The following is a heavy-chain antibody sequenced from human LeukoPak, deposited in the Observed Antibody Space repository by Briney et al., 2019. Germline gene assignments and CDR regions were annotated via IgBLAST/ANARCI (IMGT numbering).Heavy chain of an antibody. CDR1: GGSISSYY. D-gene: IGHD3-10*01. Sequence: SETLSLTCTVSGGSISSYYWSWIRQPPGKGLEWIGYIYYSGSTNYNPSLKSRVTISVDTSKNQFSLKLSSVTAADTAVYYCARDLTYYYGSGSYYGYYYMDVWGKGTTVTISS. CDR3: ARDLTYYYGSGSYYGYYYMDV. J-gene: IGHJ6*03. CDR2: IYYSGST. V-gene: IGHV4-59*12.